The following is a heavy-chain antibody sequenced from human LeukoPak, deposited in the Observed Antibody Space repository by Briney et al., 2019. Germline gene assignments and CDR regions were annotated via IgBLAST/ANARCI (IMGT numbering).Heavy chain of an antibody. CDR2: IGISSGNT. J-gene: IGHJ4*02. V-gene: IGHV3-48*04. CDR1: GFTFSSYI. CDR3: ARDGDNGYNPPDWVFDY. D-gene: IGHD5-24*01. Sequence: GGSLRLSCAASGFTFSSYIMNWVRQAPGKGLEWISYIGISSGNTKYADSVKGRFTISGDNAKNSLYLQMNSLRAEDTAVYYCARDGDNGYNPPDWVFDYWGQGTLVTVSS.